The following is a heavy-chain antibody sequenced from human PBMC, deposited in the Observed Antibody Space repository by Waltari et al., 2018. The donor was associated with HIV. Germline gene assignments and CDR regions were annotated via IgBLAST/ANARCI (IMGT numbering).Heavy chain of an antibody. Sequence: YYWGWIRQAPGKGLEWIGSIYRSGTTYYNPSLKSRVSVSLNMSKNQFSLKLSSVTAADTAVYYCARDQDYYDSSGYTCYAFDPWGQGTMVIVSS. J-gene: IGHJ3*01. CDR1: YY. CDR2: IYRSGTT. V-gene: IGHV4-38-2*02. D-gene: IGHD3-22*01. CDR3: ARDQDYYDSSGYTCYAFDP.